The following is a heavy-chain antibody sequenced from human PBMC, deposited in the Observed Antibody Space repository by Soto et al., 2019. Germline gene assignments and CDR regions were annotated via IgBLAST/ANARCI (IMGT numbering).Heavy chain of an antibody. D-gene: IGHD6-6*01. CDR1: GLTFSIYP. V-gene: IGHV3-23*01. Sequence: ALTLSCASSGLTFSIYPMILIRPTQGKGLEWVSAISGSGGSTYYADSVKGRFTISRDNSKNTLYLQMNSLRAEDTAVYYCAKDQRASIAARPRYSQHWGQGTLVTVSS. CDR2: ISGSGGST. J-gene: IGHJ1*01. CDR3: AKDQRASIAARPRYSQH.